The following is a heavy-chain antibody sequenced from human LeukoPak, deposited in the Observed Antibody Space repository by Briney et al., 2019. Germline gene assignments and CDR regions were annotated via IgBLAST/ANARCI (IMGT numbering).Heavy chain of an antibody. CDR1: GYSFTNYW. Sequence: GESLKISCKVSGYSFTNYWIGWVRQMPGKGLEWMGIIYPADSDTRYSPSFQGQVTISADKSINTAYLQWSSLKASDTAMYYCARPLRGSSGLFAFDIWGQGTMVTVSS. CDR3: ARPLRGSSGLFAFDI. D-gene: IGHD3-22*01. J-gene: IGHJ3*02. V-gene: IGHV5-51*01. CDR2: IYPADSDT.